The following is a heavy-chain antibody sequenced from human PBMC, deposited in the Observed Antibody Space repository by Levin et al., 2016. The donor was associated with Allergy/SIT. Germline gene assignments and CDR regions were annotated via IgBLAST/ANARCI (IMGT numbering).Heavy chain of an antibody. CDR2: IYYSGST. Sequence: WIRQPPGKGLEWIGYIYYSGSTYYNPSLKSRVTISVDTSKNQFSLKLSSVTAADTAVYYCARVGGYYDILTGYYTNLYYFDYWGQGTLVTVSS. V-gene: IGHV4-31*02. J-gene: IGHJ4*02. CDR3: ARVGGYYDILTGYYTNLYYFDY. D-gene: IGHD3-9*01.